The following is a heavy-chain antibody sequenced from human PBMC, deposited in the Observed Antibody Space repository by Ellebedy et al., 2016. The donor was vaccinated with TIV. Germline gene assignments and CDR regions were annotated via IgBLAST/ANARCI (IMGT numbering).Heavy chain of an antibody. V-gene: IGHV3-48*01. J-gene: IGHJ1*01. D-gene: IGHD6-19*01. CDR3: VRDDRVWGIAVAGRGEYFQH. CDR1: GFTFSSYN. Sequence: GGSLRLSXAASGFTFSSYNMNWVRQAPGKGLEWVSYINSVGSTIYYADSVKGRFTISRDNAKNSLYLQMNSLRAEDSAVYYCVRDDRVWGIAVAGRGEYFQHWGQGTLVTVSS. CDR2: INSVGSTI.